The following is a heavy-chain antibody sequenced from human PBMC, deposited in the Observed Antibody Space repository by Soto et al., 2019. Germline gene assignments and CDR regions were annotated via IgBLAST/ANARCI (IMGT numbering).Heavy chain of an antibody. V-gene: IGHV3-73*02. D-gene: IGHD6-19*01. CDR3: TRSRLQWLVVPYFDY. CDR1: GFTFSGSA. J-gene: IGHJ4*02. Sequence: EVQLVESGGGLVQPGGSLKLSCAASGFTFSGSAMHWVRQASGKGLEWVGRIRSKANSYATAYAASVKGRFTISRDDSKNTAYLQMNSLKTEDTAVYYCTRSRLQWLVVPYFDYWGQGTLVTVSS. CDR2: IRSKANSYAT.